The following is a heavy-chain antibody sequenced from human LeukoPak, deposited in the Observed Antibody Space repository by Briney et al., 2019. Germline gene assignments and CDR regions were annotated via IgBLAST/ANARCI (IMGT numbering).Heavy chain of an antibody. CDR3: ARHRDSSGTDY. CDR1: GFTFSSYD. CDR2: ISRLSSTI. V-gene: IGHV3-48*01. J-gene: IGHJ4*02. Sequence: PGGSLRLSCAASGFTFSSYDMNWVRQAPGKGLEWVSYISRLSSTIYSADSVKGRFTISRDKAKNSLFLQMNSLRAEDTAVYYCARHRDSSGTDYWGQGTLVTVSS. D-gene: IGHD3-22*01.